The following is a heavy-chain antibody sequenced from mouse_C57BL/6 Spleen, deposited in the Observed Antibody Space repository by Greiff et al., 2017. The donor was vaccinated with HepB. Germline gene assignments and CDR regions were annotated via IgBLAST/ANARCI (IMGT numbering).Heavy chain of an antibody. CDR2: IYPGDGDT. J-gene: IGHJ2*01. CDR3: ARKGWLLSFDY. V-gene: IGHV1-82*01. D-gene: IGHD2-3*01. CDR1: GYAFSSSW. Sequence: VQVVESGPELVKPGASVKISCKASGYAFSSSWMNWVKQRPGKGLEWIGRIYPGDGDTNYNGKFKGKATLTADKSSSTAYMQLSSLTSEDSAVYFCARKGWLLSFDYWGQGTTLTVSS.